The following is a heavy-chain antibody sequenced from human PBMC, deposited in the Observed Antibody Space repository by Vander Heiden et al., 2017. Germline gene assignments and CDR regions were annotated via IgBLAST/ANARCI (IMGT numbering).Heavy chain of an antibody. V-gene: IGHV3-11*01. J-gene: IGHJ4*02. D-gene: IGHD3-10*01. CDR3: ATDAEITMVRGD. Sequence: QVQLVESGGGLVKPGGSLRLSCAASGFTFSDYYMSWIRQAPGKGLEWVSYISSSGSTIYYADAVKGRFTISRDNAKKSLYLKMKSMRAEDTAVYYCATDAEITMVRGDWGQGTLVTVSS. CDR1: GFTFSDYY. CDR2: ISSSGSTI.